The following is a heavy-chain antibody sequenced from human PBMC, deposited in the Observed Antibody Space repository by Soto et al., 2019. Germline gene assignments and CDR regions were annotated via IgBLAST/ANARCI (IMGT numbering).Heavy chain of an antibody. Sequence: GGSLRLSCAASGFTFSSYSMNWVRQAPGKGLEWVSYISSSSTIYYADSVKGRFTISRDNAKNSLYLQMNSLRDEDTAVYYCAGEGGNLNWFEPWGQGT. J-gene: IGHJ5*02. V-gene: IGHV3-48*02. CDR3: AGEGGNLNWFEP. CDR1: GFTFSSYS. CDR2: ISSSSTI. D-gene: IGHD1-26*01.